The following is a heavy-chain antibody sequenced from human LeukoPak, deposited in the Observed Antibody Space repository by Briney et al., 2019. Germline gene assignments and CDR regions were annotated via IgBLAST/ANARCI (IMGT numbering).Heavy chain of an antibody. D-gene: IGHD1-14*01. CDR3: AKDRRWAYPYYFDY. CDR1: GFTFSSYA. Sequence: TGGSLRLSCAASGFTFSSYAMSWVRQAPGKGLEWVSAISGSGGSTYYADSVKGRFTISRDNSKNTLYLQMICLRAEDTAVYYCAKDRRWAYPYYFDYWGQGTLVTVSS. CDR2: ISGSGGST. J-gene: IGHJ4*02. V-gene: IGHV3-23*01.